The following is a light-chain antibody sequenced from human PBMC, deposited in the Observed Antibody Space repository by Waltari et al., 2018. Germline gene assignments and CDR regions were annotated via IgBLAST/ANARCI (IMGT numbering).Light chain of an antibody. CDR2: GAS. V-gene: IGKV3-20*01. CDR1: QSVSSSY. CDR3: QQYGSFPWT. J-gene: IGKJ1*01. Sequence: EIVLTQSPGTLSLSPGERATLPCRASQSVSSSYLAWYQQKPGQAPRLLIYGASSRATGIPDRFSGSGSGTDFTLTISRLEPEDVAVYYCQQYGSFPWTFGQGTKVEIK.